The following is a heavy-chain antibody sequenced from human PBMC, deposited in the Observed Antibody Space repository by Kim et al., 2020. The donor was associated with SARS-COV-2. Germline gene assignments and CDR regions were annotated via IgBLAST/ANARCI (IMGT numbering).Heavy chain of an antibody. CDR1: GFALSSYW. CDR3: ARGGRADY. V-gene: IGHV3-7*01. D-gene: IGHD3-16*01. J-gene: IGHJ4*02. CDR2: IKPDGSDK. Sequence: LSLTCAASGFALSSYWMSWARQAPGKGLEWVANIKPDGSDKNYVDSVKGRFAISRDNAKNSLYLQMHSLRVEDTAVYYCARGGRADYWGQGTLVTVS.